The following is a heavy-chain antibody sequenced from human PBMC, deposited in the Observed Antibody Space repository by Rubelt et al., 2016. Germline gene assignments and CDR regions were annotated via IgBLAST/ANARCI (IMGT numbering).Heavy chain of an antibody. CDR1: GYSISSGYY. CDR2: IYHSGST. Sequence: QVQLQESGPGLVKPSETLSLTCTVSGYSISSGYYWGWIRQPPGKGLEWIGSIYHSGSTYYNPSLKGRVTISVDTSKNQFSLKLSSVTAADTAVYYCARGPGILTGYFDYWGQGTLVTVSS. V-gene: IGHV4-38-2*02. D-gene: IGHD3-9*01. CDR3: ARGPGILTGYFDY. J-gene: IGHJ4*02.